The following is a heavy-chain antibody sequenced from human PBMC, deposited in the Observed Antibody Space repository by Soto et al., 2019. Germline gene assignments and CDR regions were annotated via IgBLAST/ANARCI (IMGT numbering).Heavy chain of an antibody. CDR3: AREGGESSDGLYYFDS. J-gene: IGHJ4*02. CDR1: GGSTSSDNY. V-gene: IGHV4-30-4*01. Sequence: QVQLQESGPGLVKPSQTLSLTCTVSGGSTSSDNYWSWIRQPPGKVLEWIGHIYYSGNTDYNPSLKSRLAISIDTSKNQFSLKLSYVTAADTAVYFCAREGGESSDGLYYFDSWGQGSLVTVSS. D-gene: IGHD3-16*01. CDR2: IYYSGNT.